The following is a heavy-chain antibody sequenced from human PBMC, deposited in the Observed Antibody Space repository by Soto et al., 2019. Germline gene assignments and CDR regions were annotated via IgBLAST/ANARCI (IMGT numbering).Heavy chain of an antibody. V-gene: IGHV4-39*07. CDR3: AREVTTVDSYYYYGMDV. CDR1: GGSISSSSYY. CDR2: IYYSGST. D-gene: IGHD1-1*01. J-gene: IGHJ6*02. Sequence: SETLSLTCTVSGGSISSSSYYWGWIRQPPGKGLEWIGSIYYSGSTYYNPSLKSRVTISVDTSKNQFSLKLSSVTAADTAVYYCAREVTTVDSYYYYGMDVRGQRTTVTGSS.